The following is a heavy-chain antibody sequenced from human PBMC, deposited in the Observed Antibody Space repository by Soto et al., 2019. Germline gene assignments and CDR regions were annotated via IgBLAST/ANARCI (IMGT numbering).Heavy chain of an antibody. J-gene: IGHJ6*02. CDR1: GGSISSYY. CDR3: ARAGYCISTSCYWGSDYYYGMDV. V-gene: IGHV4-39*01. Sequence: PSETLSLTCTVSGGSISSYYWGWIRQPPGKGLEWIGSIYYSGSTYYNPSLKSRVTISVDTSKNQFSLKLSSVTAADTAVYYCARAGYCISTSCYWGSDYYYGMDVWGQGTTVTVSS. CDR2: IYYSGST. D-gene: IGHD2-2*01.